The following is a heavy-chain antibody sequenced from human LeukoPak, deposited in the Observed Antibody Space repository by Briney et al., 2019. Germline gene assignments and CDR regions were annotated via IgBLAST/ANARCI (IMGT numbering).Heavy chain of an antibody. Sequence: ASVKVSCKASGGTFSSYAISWVRQAPGQGLEWMGGIIPIFGTANYAQKFQGRVTITADESTSTAYMELSSLRSEDTAVYYCARGNRRYSGSYLTFDYWGQGTLVTASS. J-gene: IGHJ4*02. CDR2: IIPIFGTA. D-gene: IGHD1-26*01. CDR1: GGTFSSYA. CDR3: ARGNRRYSGSYLTFDY. V-gene: IGHV1-69*01.